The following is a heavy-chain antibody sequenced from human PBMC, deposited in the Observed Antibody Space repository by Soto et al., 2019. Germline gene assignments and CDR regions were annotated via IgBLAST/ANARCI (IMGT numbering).Heavy chain of an antibody. CDR2: IYYSGST. CDR1: GGSISSGGYY. V-gene: IGHV4-31*03. J-gene: IGHJ5*02. CDR3: ARVEGSQWIDP. Sequence: PSETLSLTCTVSGGSISSGGYYWSWIRQHPGKCLEWIGYIYYSGSTYYNPSLKSRVTIXXXTXXXXXSLXLSXVTXADTAVYYCARVEGSQWIDPWGQGTLVTVSS.